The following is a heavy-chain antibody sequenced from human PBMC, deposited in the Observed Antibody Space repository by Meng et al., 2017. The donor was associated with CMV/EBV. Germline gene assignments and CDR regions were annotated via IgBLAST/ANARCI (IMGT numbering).Heavy chain of an antibody. D-gene: IGHD3-10*01. CDR3: TKDSGRGGDLWFRGVDY. J-gene: IGHJ4*01. V-gene: IGHV3-30*02. Sequence: GGSLRLSCAASGLTLSSYGIHWVRQAPGKGLEWVAFIRYDGGKKEYVDSVKGRFTISRDNSKNTVNLQMNSLRAEDTAVYYGTKDSGRGGDLWFRGVDYWGHGTLVTVSS. CDR2: IRYDGGKK. CDR1: GLTLSSYG.